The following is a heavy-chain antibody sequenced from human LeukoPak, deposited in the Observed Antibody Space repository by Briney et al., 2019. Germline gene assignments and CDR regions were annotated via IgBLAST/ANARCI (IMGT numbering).Heavy chain of an antibody. J-gene: IGHJ4*02. V-gene: IGHV4-61*02. CDR2: IYASGST. Sequence: SETLSLTCTVSGVSISSGTYSWAWIRQPAGRGLEWIGRIYASGSTNYTPSLKSRVAISIDMSKNEFSLKLSSVAAADTAVYCCARASDTAMITRWGQGTLVTVSS. CDR1: GVSISSGTYS. CDR3: ARASDTAMITR. D-gene: IGHD5-18*01.